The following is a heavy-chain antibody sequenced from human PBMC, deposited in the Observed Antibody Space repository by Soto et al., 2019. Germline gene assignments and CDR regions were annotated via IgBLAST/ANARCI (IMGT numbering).Heavy chain of an antibody. CDR3: AGGDCSGGSCYSYYYYGMDV. V-gene: IGHV1-69*01. CDR1: GGTFSSYA. J-gene: IGHJ6*02. D-gene: IGHD2-15*01. Sequence: QVQLVQSGAEVKKPGSSVKVSCKASGGTFSSYAISWVRQAPGQGLEWMGGIIPIFGTANYAQKFQGRVTITADESTSTAYMELSSLRSEDTAVYYCAGGDCSGGSCYSYYYYGMDVWDQGTTVTVSS. CDR2: IIPIFGTA.